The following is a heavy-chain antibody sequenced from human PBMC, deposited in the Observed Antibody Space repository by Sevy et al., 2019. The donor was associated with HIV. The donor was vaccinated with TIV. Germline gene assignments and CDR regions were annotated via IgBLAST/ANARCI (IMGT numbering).Heavy chain of an antibody. CDR3: AKDITTIVGDAFDI. D-gene: IGHD3-22*01. CDR1: GFTFSNYA. Sequence: GGSLRRSCAASGFTFSNYAMSWVRQAPGKGLEWVSAIGHSGSDTFYADSVKGRFTISRDNSKNTLYLQMNRLRGEDTALYYCAKDITTIVGDAFDIWGQGTMVTVSS. J-gene: IGHJ3*02. CDR2: IGHSGSDT. V-gene: IGHV3-23*01.